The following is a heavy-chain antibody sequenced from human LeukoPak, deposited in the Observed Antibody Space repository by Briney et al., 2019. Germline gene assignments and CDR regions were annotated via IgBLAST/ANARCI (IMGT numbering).Heavy chain of an antibody. CDR1: GFTFSSYW. CDR3: ASFELGITFWF. CDR2: ISSDGSST. Sequence: PGGSLRLSCAASGFTFSSYWMHWVRQAPGKGLVWVSRISSDGSSTTYADSVKGRFTISRDNAKNSLYLQMNSLRAEDTAVYYCASFELGITFWFWGQGTLVTVSS. V-gene: IGHV3-74*01. D-gene: IGHD3-16*01. J-gene: IGHJ4*02.